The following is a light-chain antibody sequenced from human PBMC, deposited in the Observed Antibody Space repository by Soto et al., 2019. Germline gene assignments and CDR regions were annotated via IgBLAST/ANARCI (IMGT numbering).Light chain of an antibody. Sequence: QSVLTQPPSASGTPGQRVTISCSGSTSSIGSNYVYWYQQLPGTAPKLLIYSNNQRPSGVPDRFSGSKSGTSASLAISGLRSEDEADYPCAAWDDSLSGLVFGGGTKVTVL. V-gene: IGLV1-47*01. CDR3: AAWDDSLSGLV. CDR2: SNN. J-gene: IGLJ2*01. CDR1: TSSIGSNY.